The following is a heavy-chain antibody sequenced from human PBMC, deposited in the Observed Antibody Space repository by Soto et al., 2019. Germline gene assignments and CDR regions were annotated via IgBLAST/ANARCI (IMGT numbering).Heavy chain of an antibody. V-gene: IGHV1-2*02. D-gene: IGHD2-2*02. J-gene: IGHJ5*01. CDR1: GYTFSGYH. CDR2: INVYNGET. Sequence: QVHLVQSGAEVKTPGASVKVSRKASGYTFSGYHMHWVRQAPGQGLEWMGWINVYNGETNIAQKFQGRVAMTRDTSITTAYVELSRLRFDDTAVYFCAREGATRRPSRPAIGWLESWGQGTLVTVSS. CDR3: AREGATRRPSRPAIGWLES.